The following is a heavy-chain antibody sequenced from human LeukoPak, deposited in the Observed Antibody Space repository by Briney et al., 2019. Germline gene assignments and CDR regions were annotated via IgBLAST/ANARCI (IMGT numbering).Heavy chain of an antibody. CDR1: GGSFSSYY. J-gene: IGHJ4*02. D-gene: IGHD3-10*01. CDR3: AIRYYYGSGSYDY. CDR2: IYYSGST. V-gene: IGHV4-39*01. Sequence: PSETLSLTCAVYGGSFSSYYWGWIRQPPGKGLEWIGNIYYSGSTYYNPSLKSRVTISVDTSKNQFSLKLSSVTAADTAVFYCAIRYYYGSGSYDYWGQGTLVTVSS.